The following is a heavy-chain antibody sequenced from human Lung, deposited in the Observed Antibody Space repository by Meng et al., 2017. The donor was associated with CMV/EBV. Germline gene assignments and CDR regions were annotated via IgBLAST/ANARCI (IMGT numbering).Heavy chain of an antibody. CDR2: ISNTGRTI. Sequence: FTCADYYRSWVRRAPGKGLEWISFISNTGRTIYDSDSVKGRFTISRDNAKNSLYLQMDNLKIEDTALYYCARDPAELGYYVGSGYFDLWGPGTPVTVSS. V-gene: IGHV3-11*01. CDR1: FTCADYY. CDR3: ARDPAELGYYVGSGYFDL. J-gene: IGHJ4*02. D-gene: IGHD3-10*02.